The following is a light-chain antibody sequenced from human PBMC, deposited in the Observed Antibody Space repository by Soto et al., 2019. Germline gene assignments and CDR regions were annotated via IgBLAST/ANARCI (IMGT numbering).Light chain of an antibody. V-gene: IGLV1-51*01. CDR1: RSNIGRAY. CDR2: DNN. Sequence: QSVLTQPPSVSAAPGQKVTISCSGSRSNIGRAYVSWYQQFPGTAPKLLIYDNNKRPSGIPDRFSGSKSGTSATLGITGLQTGDEADDFCGTWDSSLSVVVIGGGTKLTVL. J-gene: IGLJ2*01. CDR3: GTWDSSLSVVV.